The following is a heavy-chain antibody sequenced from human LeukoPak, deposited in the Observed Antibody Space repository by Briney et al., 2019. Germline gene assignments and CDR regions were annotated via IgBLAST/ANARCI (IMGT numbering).Heavy chain of an antibody. V-gene: IGHV1-69*01. CDR3: ARGGRPKWELLSHFDY. Sequence: SVKVSCKASAGTFSSYAISWVRQAPGQGLEWVGGIIPIFGTANYAQKFQGRVTITADESTSTAYMELSSLRSEDTAVYYCARGGRPKWELLSHFDYWGQGTLVTVSS. D-gene: IGHD1-26*01. CDR2: IIPIFGTA. CDR1: AGTFSSYA. J-gene: IGHJ4*02.